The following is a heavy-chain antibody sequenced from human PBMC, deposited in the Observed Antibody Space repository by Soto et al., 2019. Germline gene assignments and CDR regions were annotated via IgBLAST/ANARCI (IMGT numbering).Heavy chain of an antibody. CDR3: ARDLLRNDDTFDY. CDR2: ISYDGSNK. CDR1: GFTFSSYA. V-gene: IGHV3-30-3*01. J-gene: IGHJ4*02. Sequence: QVQLVESGGGVVQPGRSLRLSCAASGFTFSSYAMHWVRQAPGKGLEWVAVISYDGSNKYYADSVNGRFTISRDNSKNTLYLQMNSLRAEDTAVYYCARDLLRNDDTFDYWGQGTLVTVSS. D-gene: IGHD1-1*01.